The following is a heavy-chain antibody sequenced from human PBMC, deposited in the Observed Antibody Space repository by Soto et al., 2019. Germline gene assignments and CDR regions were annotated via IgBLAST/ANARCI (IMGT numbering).Heavy chain of an antibody. Sequence: SEILCLSSTVVGGSSRNYSWSWFRRPPGGRLELIGCISYTGSADCSPSLKSRISMSVDTSKNQFSLKLNSVTAADTTVYYCLRSHGRYWGQGIQLTVS. CDR3: LRSHGRY. J-gene: IGHJ4*02. V-gene: IGHV4-59*03. CDR1: GGSSRNYS. CDR2: ISYTGSA.